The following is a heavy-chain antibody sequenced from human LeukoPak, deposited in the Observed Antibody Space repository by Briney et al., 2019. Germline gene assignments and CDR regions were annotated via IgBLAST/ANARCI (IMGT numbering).Heavy chain of an antibody. Sequence: GGSLRLSCTASGFTFGDYAMGWIRQAPGKGLEWVGFIRSKAYGETADYAASVKGGFTISRDDSKAIAYLQMNSLKTEDTAVYHCTRDRGAYNLYDYWGQGTLVTVSS. CDR2: IRSKAYGETA. J-gene: IGHJ4*02. D-gene: IGHD1-1*01. CDR1: GFTFGDYA. V-gene: IGHV3-49*03. CDR3: TRDRGAYNLYDY.